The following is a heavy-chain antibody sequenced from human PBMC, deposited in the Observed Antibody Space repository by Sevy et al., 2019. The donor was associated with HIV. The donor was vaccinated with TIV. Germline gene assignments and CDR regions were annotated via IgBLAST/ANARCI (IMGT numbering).Heavy chain of an antibody. V-gene: IGHV3-21*01. CDR3: ARDLSSGWSGGGWFDP. Sequence: GESLKISCAASGFTFSSYSMNWVRQAPGKGLEWVSSISSSSSYIYYADSVKGRFTISRDNAKNSLYLQMNSLRAEDTAVYYCARDLSSGWSGGGWFDPWGQRTLVTDSS. CDR2: ISSSSSYI. D-gene: IGHD6-19*01. J-gene: IGHJ5*02. CDR1: GFTFSSYS.